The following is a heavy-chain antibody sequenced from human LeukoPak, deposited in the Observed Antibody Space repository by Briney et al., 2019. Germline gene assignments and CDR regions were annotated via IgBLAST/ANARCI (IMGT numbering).Heavy chain of an antibody. CDR3: ARDGHRRYYYDSRGREGGFDI. CDR2: INPNSGGT. CDR1: GYTFTGYY. J-gene: IGHJ3*02. V-gene: IGHV1-2*02. Sequence: GASVKVSCKASGYTFTGYYMHWVRQAPGQGLEWMGWINPNSGGTNYAQKFQGRVTMTTDTSTSTAYMELRSLRSDDTAVYYCARDGHRRYYYDSRGREGGFDIWGQGTMVTVSS. D-gene: IGHD3-22*01.